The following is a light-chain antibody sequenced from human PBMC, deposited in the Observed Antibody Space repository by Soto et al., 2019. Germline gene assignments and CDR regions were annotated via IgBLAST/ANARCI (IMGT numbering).Light chain of an antibody. CDR3: SSYTSSTTLGV. J-gene: IGLJ3*02. V-gene: IGLV2-14*01. CDR2: EVS. CDR1: NSDVGGYDY. Sequence: QSALTQPASVSGSPGQWITISCTGTNSDVGGYDYVSWYQQHPGKAPKLMIYEVSHRPSGVSNRFSGSRSGNTASLTISGLQAEDEADYYCSSYTSSTTLGVFGGGTKVTVL.